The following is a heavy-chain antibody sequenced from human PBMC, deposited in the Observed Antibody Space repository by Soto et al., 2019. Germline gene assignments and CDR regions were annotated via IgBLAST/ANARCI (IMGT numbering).Heavy chain of an antibody. V-gene: IGHV3-23*01. J-gene: IGHJ5*02. Sequence: GGSLRLSCAASGFIFENFGVSWVRQAPGKGLEWISSISGSGFKKYYADSVKGRFTISRDNSKSTVYLELNNLSAEDTAVYHCAKNQGVELVPLATVDWFDPWGQGSVVTVSS. D-gene: IGHD1-26*01. CDR3: AKNQGVELVPLATVDWFDP. CDR1: GFIFENFG. CDR2: ISGSGFKK.